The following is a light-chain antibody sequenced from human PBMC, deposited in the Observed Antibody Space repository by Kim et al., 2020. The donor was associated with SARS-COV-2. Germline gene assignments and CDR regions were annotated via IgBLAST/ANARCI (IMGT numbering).Light chain of an antibody. CDR3: NSRDRSGNHLV. Sequence: ALGRTGRITCQGDRMGSYYAGSYHQKPVKAPILVIDSKNNRPSGIQDQFYGSSSENTASLTIAGAQAEDEADYYCNSRDRSGNHLVFGGGTQLTV. CDR2: SKN. J-gene: IGLJ2*01. CDR1: RMGSYY. V-gene: IGLV3-19*01.